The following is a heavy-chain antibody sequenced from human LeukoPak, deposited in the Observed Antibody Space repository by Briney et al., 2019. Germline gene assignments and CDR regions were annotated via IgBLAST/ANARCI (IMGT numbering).Heavy chain of an antibody. CDR3: ARAAAAAGGQYFDN. V-gene: IGHV4-4*07. CDR1: GGSISTYY. J-gene: IGHJ4*02. CDR2: IYTNENT. D-gene: IGHD6-13*01. Sequence: SETLSLTCTVSGGSISTYYWSWIQQPAGKGLEWIGRIYTNENTNYNPSLRSRVTMSVDTSKNQFSLKLSSVTAADTAVYYCARAAAAAGGQYFDNWGQGTLVAVSS.